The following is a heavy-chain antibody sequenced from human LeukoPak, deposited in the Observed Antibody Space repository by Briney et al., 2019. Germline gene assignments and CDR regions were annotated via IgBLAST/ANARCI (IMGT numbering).Heavy chain of an antibody. CDR3: ARARDGHINNWFDP. J-gene: IGHJ5*02. D-gene: IGHD5-24*01. CDR2: IYYSRST. Sequence: PSETLSLTCTVSGGSINSCYWSWIRQPPGKGLEWIGYIYYSRSTEYNPSLKSRVTISVDTSKNQFSLKMSSVTAADTAVYYCARARDGHINNWFDPWGQGTLVTVSS. V-gene: IGHV4-59*01. CDR1: GGSINSCY.